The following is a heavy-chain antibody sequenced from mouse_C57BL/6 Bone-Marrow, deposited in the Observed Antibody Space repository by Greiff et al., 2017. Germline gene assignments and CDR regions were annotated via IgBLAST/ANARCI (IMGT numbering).Heavy chain of an antibody. D-gene: IGHD1-1*01. CDR3: ARRDYYGSRGNY. CDR1: GYTFTSYG. CDR2: SYPRSGNT. J-gene: IGHJ2*01. V-gene: IGHV1-81*01. Sequence: VKLVESGAELARPGASVKLSCKASGYTFTSYGISWVKQRPGQGLEWIGESYPRSGNTYYNEKFKGKATLTADKSSSPAYMELRSLTSEDSAVYFCARRDYYGSRGNYWGQGTTLTVSS.